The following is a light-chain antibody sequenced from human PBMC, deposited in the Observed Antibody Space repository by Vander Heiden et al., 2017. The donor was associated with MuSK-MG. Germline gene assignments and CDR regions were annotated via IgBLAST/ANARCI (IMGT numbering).Light chain of an antibody. J-gene: IGLJ2*01. CDR2: QDS. V-gene: IGLV3-1*01. CDR3: QAWDSSTAV. Sequence: SYELTQPPSVSVSPGQTASITCSGDKLGDKYACWYQQKPGQSPVLVIYQDSKRPSGFPERFSGSNSGNTATLTISGTQAMDDADYYCQAWDSSTAVFGGGTKLTVL. CDR1: KLGDKY.